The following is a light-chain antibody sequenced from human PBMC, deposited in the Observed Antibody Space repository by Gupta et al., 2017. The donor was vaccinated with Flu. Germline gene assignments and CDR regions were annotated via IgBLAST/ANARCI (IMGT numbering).Light chain of an antibody. V-gene: IGKV3-20*01. CDR1: QNVSGTY. CDR2: GAS. CDR3: QQYGSPPPLT. J-gene: IGKJ4*01. Sequence: RATLSCRASQNVSGTYLAWYQQKPGQAPRLLIYGASSRATGIPDRFSGTGSGADFTLTISRLEPEDFGVYYCQQYGSPPPLTFGGGTKVEIK.